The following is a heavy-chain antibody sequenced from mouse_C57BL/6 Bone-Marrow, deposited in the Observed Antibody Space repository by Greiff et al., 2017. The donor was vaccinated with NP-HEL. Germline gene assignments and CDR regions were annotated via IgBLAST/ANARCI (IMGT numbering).Heavy chain of an antibody. CDR1: GYTFTSYW. CDR2: IDPSDSET. Sequence: QVQLKQPGAELVRPGSSVKLSCKASGYTFTSYWMHWVKQRPIQGLEWIGNIDPSDSETHYNQKFKDKATLTVDKSSSTAYMQLSRLTSEDSAVYYCARLETGTLYYYAMDYWGQGTSVTVSS. V-gene: IGHV1-52*01. CDR3: ARLETGTLYYYAMDY. J-gene: IGHJ4*01. D-gene: IGHD4-1*01.